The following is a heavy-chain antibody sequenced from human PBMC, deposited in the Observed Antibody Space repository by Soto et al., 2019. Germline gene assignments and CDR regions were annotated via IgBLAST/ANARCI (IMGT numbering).Heavy chain of an antibody. D-gene: IGHD3-22*01. CDR2: IIPIFGTA. V-gene: IGHV1-69*01. CDR3: ARGTVDYYDSSGYYYYYYYGMDV. CDR1: GGTFSSYA. Sequence: QVQLVQSGAEVKKPGSSVKVSCKASGGTFSSYAISWVRQAPGQGLEWMGGIIPIFGTANYAQKFQGRVTITADESTSTAYTELSSLRSEDTAVYYCARGTVDYYDSSGYYYYYYYGMDVWGQGTTVTVSS. J-gene: IGHJ6*02.